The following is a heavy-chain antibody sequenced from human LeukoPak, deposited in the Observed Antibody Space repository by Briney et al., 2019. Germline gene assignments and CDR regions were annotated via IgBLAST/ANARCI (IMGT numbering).Heavy chain of an antibody. D-gene: IGHD3-10*01. Sequence: SETLSLTCTVSGGSVSSGSYYWSWIRQPPGKGLEWIGYIYYSGSTNYNPSLKSRVTISVDTSKNQFSLKLGSVTAADAAVYYCAREMSMVRGVIPAYYFDYWGQGTLVTVSS. V-gene: IGHV4-61*01. J-gene: IGHJ4*02. CDR2: IYYSGST. CDR3: AREMSMVRGVIPAYYFDY. CDR1: GGSVSSGSYY.